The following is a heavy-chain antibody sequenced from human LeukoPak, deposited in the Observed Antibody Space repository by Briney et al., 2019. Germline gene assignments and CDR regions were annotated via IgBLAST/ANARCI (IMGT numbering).Heavy chain of an antibody. D-gene: IGHD1-26*01. CDR2: INPNSGGT. J-gene: IGHJ5*02. CDR1: GYTFTDYY. Sequence: ASVKVSCKASGYTFTDYYIHWVRQAPGQGLEWMGWINPNSGGTNYVQKFQGRVTMTRDTSISTAYMELSRLRSDDTAVYYCARDQVGASNWFDPWGQGTLVTVSS. V-gene: IGHV1-2*02. CDR3: ARDQVGASNWFDP.